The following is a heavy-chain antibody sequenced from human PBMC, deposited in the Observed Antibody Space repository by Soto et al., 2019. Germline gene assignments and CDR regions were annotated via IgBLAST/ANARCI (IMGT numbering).Heavy chain of an antibody. Sequence: ASVKVSCKASGYTFTSYAISWVRQAPGQGLEWMGGIIPIFGTANYAQKFQGRVTITADESTSTAYMELSSLRSEDTAVYYCARGEDYYYGMDVWGQGTTVTVSS. CDR2: IIPIFGTA. V-gene: IGHV1-69*13. CDR1: GYTFTSYA. J-gene: IGHJ6*02. CDR3: ARGEDYYYGMDV.